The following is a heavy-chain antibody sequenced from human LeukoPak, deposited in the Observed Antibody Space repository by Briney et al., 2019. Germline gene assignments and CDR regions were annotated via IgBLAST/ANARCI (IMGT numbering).Heavy chain of an antibody. CDR2: FYDSGSI. V-gene: IGHV4-59*01. CDR1: GFTFSSYA. Sequence: GSLRLSCAASGFTFSSYAMSWLRQPPGKGLEWIAYFYDSGSINYNPSLKRRAAISVETSKNQFSLRLSSVTAADTAVYFCATVLSGWYALDYWGQGTLLTVSS. CDR3: ATVLSGWYALDY. D-gene: IGHD6-19*01. J-gene: IGHJ4*02.